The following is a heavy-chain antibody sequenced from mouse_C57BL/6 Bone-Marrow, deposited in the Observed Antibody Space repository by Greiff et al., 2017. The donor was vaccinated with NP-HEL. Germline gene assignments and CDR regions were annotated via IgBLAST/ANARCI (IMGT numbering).Heavy chain of an antibody. CDR3: ARIRVYYYGSSSDDMDY. CDR2: IDPSDSYT. V-gene: IGHV1-59*01. J-gene: IGHJ4*01. CDR1: GYTFTSYW. Sequence: QVQLQQPGAELVRPGTSVKLSCKASGYTFTSYWMHWVKQRPGQGLEWIGVIDPSDSYTNYNQKFKGKATLTVDTSSSTAYMQISSLTSEDSAVYYCARIRVYYYGSSSDDMDYGGQGTSVTVSS. D-gene: IGHD1-1*01.